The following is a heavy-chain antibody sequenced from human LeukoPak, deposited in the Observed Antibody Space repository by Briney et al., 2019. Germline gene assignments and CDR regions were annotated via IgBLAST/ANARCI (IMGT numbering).Heavy chain of an antibody. CDR1: GFTVSSDY. CDR2: IYSGGST. Sequence: GGSLRLSRAASGFTVSSDYMSWVRQAPGKGLEWVSVIYSGGSTYYADSVKGRFTISRDNSKNTLYLQMNSLRAEDTAVYHCASQAPGGYRYGLDVWGQGTTVTVSS. V-gene: IGHV3-66*01. CDR3: ASQAPGGYRYGLDV. J-gene: IGHJ6*02. D-gene: IGHD5-18*01.